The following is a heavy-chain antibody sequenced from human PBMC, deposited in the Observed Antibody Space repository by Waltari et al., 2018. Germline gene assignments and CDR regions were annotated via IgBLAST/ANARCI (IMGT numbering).Heavy chain of an antibody. V-gene: IGHV1-2*06. Sequence: QVQLVQSGAEVKKPGASVKVCCTASGYTFTGIYTPWVRQAPGQGREWMGRSNPNSGGTNYAQKFQGRVTRTRDTSISTAYMELSRLRSDDTAVYYGARDTWIAAAGIFDPWGQGTLVTVSS. CDR1: GYTFTGIY. CDR3: ARDTWIAAAGIFDP. D-gene: IGHD6-13*01. J-gene: IGHJ5*02. CDR2: SNPNSGGT.